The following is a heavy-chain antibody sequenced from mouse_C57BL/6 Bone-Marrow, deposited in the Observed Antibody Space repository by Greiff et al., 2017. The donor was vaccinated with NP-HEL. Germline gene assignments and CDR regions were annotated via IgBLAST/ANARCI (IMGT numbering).Heavy chain of an antibody. V-gene: IGHV1-18*01. D-gene: IGHD1-1*01. CDR2: INPNNGGT. Sequence: EVQLQQSGPELVKPGASVKIPCKASGYTFTDYNMDWVKQSHGKSLEWIGDINPNNGGTIYNQKFKGKATLTVDKSSSTAYMELRSLTSEDTAVYYCAREGVITTVVADWYFDVWGTGTTVTVSS. CDR3: AREGVITTVVADWYFDV. CDR1: GYTFTDYN. J-gene: IGHJ1*03.